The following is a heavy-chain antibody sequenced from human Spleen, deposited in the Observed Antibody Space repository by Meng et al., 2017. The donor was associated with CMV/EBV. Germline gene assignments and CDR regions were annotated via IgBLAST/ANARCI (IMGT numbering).Heavy chain of an antibody. CDR1: GFTFSTYN. D-gene: IGHD3-3*01. V-gene: IGHV3-21*01. CDR3: ARGIFRRLVEWPKGSHFDS. J-gene: IGHJ4*02. Sequence: GGSLRLSCAASGFTFSTYNMHWVRQAPGKGLEWVSSISSGRSYIYYADSVKGRFTISRDNAKNSLYLQMNSLRAEDTAVYYCARGIFRRLVEWPKGSHFDSWGQGILVIVSS. CDR2: ISSGRSYI.